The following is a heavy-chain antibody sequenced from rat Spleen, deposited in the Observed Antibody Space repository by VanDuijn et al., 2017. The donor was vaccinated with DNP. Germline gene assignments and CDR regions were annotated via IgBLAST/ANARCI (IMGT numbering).Heavy chain of an antibody. J-gene: IGHJ2*01. V-gene: IGHV5-31*01. D-gene: IGHD1-12*01. Sequence: EVQLVESGGDLVQPGRSLKLSCVASGFTFSYYWMAWIRQVPGKGLEWIASITGGSGITSYPDSVKGRFTISRDDAKNTLSLQMNSLRSDDTATYYCVRVDRDSYAHDYWGQGVMVTVSS. CDR3: VRVDRDSYAHDY. CDR2: ITGGSGIT. CDR1: GFTFSYYW.